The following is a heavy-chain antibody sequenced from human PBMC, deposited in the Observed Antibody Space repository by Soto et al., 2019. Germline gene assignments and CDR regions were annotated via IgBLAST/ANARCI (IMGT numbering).Heavy chain of an antibody. D-gene: IGHD6-19*01. J-gene: IGHJ6*02. CDR3: ARDGKGYSSGWYEDYYYYGMDV. Sequence: ASVKVSCKASGYSFASYAMHWVRQAPGQRLEWMGWINAGNGNTKYSQKFQGRVTITRDTSASTAYMELSSLRSEDTAVYYCARDGKGYSSGWYEDYYYYGMDVWG. CDR2: INAGNGNT. V-gene: IGHV1-3*01. CDR1: GYSFASYA.